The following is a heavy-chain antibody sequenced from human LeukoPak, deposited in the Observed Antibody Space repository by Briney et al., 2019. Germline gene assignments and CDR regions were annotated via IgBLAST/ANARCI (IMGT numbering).Heavy chain of an antibody. CDR2: IYYSGST. V-gene: IGHV4-38-2*02. D-gene: IGHD6-19*01. CDR3: ARVVYQWLVRVRAHFDY. J-gene: IGHJ4*02. CDR1: GYSIISSYY. Sequence: SETLSLTCTVSGYSIISSYYWGWIRQPPGKGLEWIGYIYYSGSTYYNPSLKSRVTISVDTSKNQFSLKLSSVTAADTAVYYCARVVYQWLVRVRAHFDYWGQGTLVTVSS.